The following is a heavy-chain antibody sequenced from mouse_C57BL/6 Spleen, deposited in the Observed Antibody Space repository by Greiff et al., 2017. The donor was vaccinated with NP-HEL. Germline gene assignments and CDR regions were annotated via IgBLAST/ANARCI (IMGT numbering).Heavy chain of an antibody. CDR3: ARARDGYMDY. J-gene: IGHJ4*01. CDR1: GFTFSSYG. Sequence: EVMLVESGGDLVKPGGSLKLSCAASGFTFSSYGMSWVRQTPDKRLEWVATISRGGSYTYYPDSVKGRFTISRDNAKNTLYLKMSSLKYEDTAMYYCARARDGYMDYWGQGTSVTVSS. V-gene: IGHV5-6*01. CDR2: ISRGGSYT. D-gene: IGHD2-3*01.